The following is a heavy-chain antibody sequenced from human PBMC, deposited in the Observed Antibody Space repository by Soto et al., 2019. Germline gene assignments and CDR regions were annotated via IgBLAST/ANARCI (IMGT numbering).Heavy chain of an antibody. CDR2: IHHSGST. D-gene: IGHD3-10*01. CDR3: ARDNRFGELFY. Sequence: SETLSLTCAVSGGSINTYYWSWVRQPPGKGLEWIGNIHHSGSTNYNPSLNSRVTISIDTSKNKLSLWLNSVTAADTAVYYCARDNRFGELFYWGQGTLVTVSS. J-gene: IGHJ4*02. CDR1: GGSINTYY. V-gene: IGHV4-59*01.